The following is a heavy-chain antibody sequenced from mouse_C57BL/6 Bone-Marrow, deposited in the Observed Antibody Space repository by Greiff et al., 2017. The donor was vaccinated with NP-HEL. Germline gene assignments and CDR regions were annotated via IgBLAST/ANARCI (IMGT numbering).Heavy chain of an antibody. CDR3: AKVPFITTVVGWYFDV. CDR2: IWGDGST. D-gene: IGHD1-1*01. Sequence: QVQLQQSGPGLVAPSQSLSITCTVSGFSLTSYGVSWVRQPPGKGLEWLGVIWGDGSTNYHSALISRLSISKDNSKSQVFLKLNSLQTDDTATYYCAKVPFITTVVGWYFDVWGTGTTVTVSS. CDR1: GFSLTSYG. V-gene: IGHV2-3*01. J-gene: IGHJ1*03.